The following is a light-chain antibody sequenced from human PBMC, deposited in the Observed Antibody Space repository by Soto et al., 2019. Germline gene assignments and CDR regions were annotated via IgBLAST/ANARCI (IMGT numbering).Light chain of an antibody. Sequence: DIQMTQSPSTLSASVGDRVTITCRASQSINDWLAWYQQKPGKAPKLLIYDASSLESGVPSRFSGSGSGTEFSLTISDLQPEDFATYYCQQYHGFWFGQGTKVDIK. J-gene: IGKJ1*01. CDR2: DAS. V-gene: IGKV1-5*01. CDR3: QQYHGFW. CDR1: QSINDW.